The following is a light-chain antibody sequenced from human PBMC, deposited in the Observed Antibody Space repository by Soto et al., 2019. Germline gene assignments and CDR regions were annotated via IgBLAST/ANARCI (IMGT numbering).Light chain of an antibody. CDR2: GAS. CDR3: QQYTGSPWT. CDR1: QSVSSSF. Sequence: TQSPVTLSLSPWERVSLSCRGSQSVSSSFLAWYQQRPGQAPRLLIYGASTRATGIPDRFSGGGSGTDFTLTISRLEPEDFAVYYCQQYTGSPWTFGQGTKVDI. J-gene: IGKJ1*01. V-gene: IGKV3-20*01.